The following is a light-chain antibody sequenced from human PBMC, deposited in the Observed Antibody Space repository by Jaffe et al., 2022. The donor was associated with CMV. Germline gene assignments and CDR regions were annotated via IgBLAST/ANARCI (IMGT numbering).Light chain of an antibody. CDR2: GAS. CDR1: QSVSSSY. CDR3: QQYGSPPPIT. Sequence: EIVLTQSPGTLSLSPGERATLSCRASQSVSSSYLAWYQQKPGQAPRLLIYGASSRATGVPDRFRGSGSGTDFTLTVTRLEPEDFAMYYCQQYGSPPPITFGQGTRLEIK. V-gene: IGKV3-20*01. J-gene: IGKJ5*01.